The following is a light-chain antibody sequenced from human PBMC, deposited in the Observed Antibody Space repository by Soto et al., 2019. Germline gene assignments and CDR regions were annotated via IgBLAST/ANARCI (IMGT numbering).Light chain of an antibody. J-gene: IGKJ1*01. Sequence: IVMTQSPATLSVSPGERATLSCRASQNIYSNVAWYQQRPGQAPRLLIYRASTRATGIPARFSGSGSGTKFTLTISSLQSEDFTVYSCLQYHNLWAFGQGTKVEIK. CDR3: LQYHNLWA. CDR1: QNIYSN. CDR2: RAS. V-gene: IGKV3-15*01.